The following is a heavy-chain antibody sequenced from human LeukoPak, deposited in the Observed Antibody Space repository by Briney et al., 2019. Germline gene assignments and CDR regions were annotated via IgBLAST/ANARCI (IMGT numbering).Heavy chain of an antibody. D-gene: IGHD6-13*01. CDR2: INHSGST. J-gene: IGHJ4*02. CDR3: ARGLSYSSSWYRGRFDY. CDR1: GGSISSSSYY. V-gene: IGHV4-39*07. Sequence: PSETLSLTCIVSGGSISSSSYYWGWIRQPPGKGLEWIGEINHSGSTNYNPSLKSRVTISVDTSKNQFSLKLSSVTAADTAVYYCARGLSYSSSWYRGRFDYWGQGTLVTVSS.